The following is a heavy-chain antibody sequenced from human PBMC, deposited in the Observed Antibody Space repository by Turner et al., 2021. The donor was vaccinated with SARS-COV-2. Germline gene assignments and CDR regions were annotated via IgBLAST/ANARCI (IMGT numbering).Heavy chain of an antibody. CDR2: NYYSGST. J-gene: IGHJ6*02. Sequence: QLQLQESGPGLVKPSETLSLTCTVSGGSISSSSYYWGWIRQPPGKGLEWIGSNYYSGSTYYNPSHKSRVTIAVDTSKNQFSLKLSSVTAADTAEYYCASQEALVPSYYYYYYGMDVWGQGTTVTVSS. D-gene: IGHD3-10*01. CDR1: GGSISSSSYY. CDR3: ASQEALVPSYYYYYYGMDV. V-gene: IGHV4-39*01.